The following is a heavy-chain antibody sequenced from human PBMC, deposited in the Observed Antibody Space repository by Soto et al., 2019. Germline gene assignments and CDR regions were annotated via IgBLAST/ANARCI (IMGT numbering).Heavy chain of an antibody. D-gene: IGHD2-2*01. J-gene: IGHJ5*02. Sequence: SETLSLTCAVYGGSFSGYYWSWIRQPPGKGLEWIGEINHSGSTNYNPSLKSRVTISVDTSKNQFSLKLSSVTAADTAVYYCASGVPAAIRGNWFDPWGQGTLVTVSS. V-gene: IGHV4-34*01. CDR1: GGSFSGYY. CDR3: ASGVPAAIRGNWFDP. CDR2: INHSGST.